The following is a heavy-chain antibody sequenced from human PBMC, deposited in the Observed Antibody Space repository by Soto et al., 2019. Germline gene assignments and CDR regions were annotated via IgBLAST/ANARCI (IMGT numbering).Heavy chain of an antibody. D-gene: IGHD2-15*01. V-gene: IGHV1-69*08. Sequence: QVQLVQSGAEVKKPGSSVKVSCKASGCTFSSYTISWVRQAPGQGLEWMGRIIPILGIADYAQNFQGRVTITADKSTRTAYMELSSLRSEDTAVYYCAREQVILGTYGMDVWGQGTTVTVSS. J-gene: IGHJ6*02. CDR1: GCTFSSYT. CDR2: IIPILGIA. CDR3: AREQVILGTYGMDV.